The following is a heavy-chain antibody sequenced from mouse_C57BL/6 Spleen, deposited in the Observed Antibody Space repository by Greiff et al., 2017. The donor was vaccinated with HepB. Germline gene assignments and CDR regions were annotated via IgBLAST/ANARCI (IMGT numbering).Heavy chain of an antibody. D-gene: IGHD2-1*01. CDR1: GFNIKDYY. Sequence: VQLQQSGAELVKPGASVKLSCTASGFNIKDYYMPWVKQRTEQGLEWIGRIDPEDGETKYAPKFQGKATITADTSSNTAYLQLSSLTSEDTAVYYCASYGNYPFDYWGQGTTLTVSS. CDR3: ASYGNYPFDY. V-gene: IGHV14-2*01. CDR2: IDPEDGET. J-gene: IGHJ2*01.